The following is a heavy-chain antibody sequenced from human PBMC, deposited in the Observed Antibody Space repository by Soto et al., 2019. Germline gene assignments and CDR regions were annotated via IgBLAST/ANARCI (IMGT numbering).Heavy chain of an antibody. D-gene: IGHD2-15*01. CDR2: INAGNGNT. V-gene: IGHV1-3*01. J-gene: IGHJ4*02. CDR1: GYTFTSYA. CDR3: ARDVGYCSGGSCYLDNYYFDY. Sequence: ASVKVSCKASGYTFTSYAMHWVRQAPGQRLEWMGWINAGNGNTKYSQKFQGRVTITRDTSASTAYMELSSLRSEDTAVYYCARDVGYCSGGSCYLDNYYFDYWGQGTLVTVSS.